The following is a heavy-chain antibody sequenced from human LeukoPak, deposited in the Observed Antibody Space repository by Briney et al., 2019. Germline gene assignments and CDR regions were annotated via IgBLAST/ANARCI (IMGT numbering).Heavy chain of an antibody. D-gene: IGHD2-2*01. Sequence: ASVKVSCKASGGTFSSYAINWVRQAPGQGFEWMGGIIPIFGTANYAQKFQDRVTITADESTSTAYMELSSLRSEDTAIYYCASRLYCSNTRCRNFPFAYWGQGTLVTVSS. CDR3: ASRLYCSNTRCRNFPFAY. V-gene: IGHV1-69*01. CDR1: GGTFSSYA. J-gene: IGHJ4*02. CDR2: IIPIFGTA.